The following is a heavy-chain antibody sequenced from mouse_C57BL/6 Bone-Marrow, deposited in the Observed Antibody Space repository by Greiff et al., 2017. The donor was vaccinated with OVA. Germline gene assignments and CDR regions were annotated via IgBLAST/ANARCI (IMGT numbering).Heavy chain of an antibody. J-gene: IGHJ3*01. V-gene: IGHV1-55*01. Sequence: QVQLQQSGAELARPGASVKLSCKASGYTFTSYWITWVKQRPGQGLEWIGDIYPGSGSTNYNEKFKSKATLTVDTSSSTAYMQLSSLTSEDSAVYYCAKDDPAWFAYWGQGTLVTVSA. CDR3: AKDDPAWFAY. CDR1: GYTFTSYW. CDR2: IYPGSGST.